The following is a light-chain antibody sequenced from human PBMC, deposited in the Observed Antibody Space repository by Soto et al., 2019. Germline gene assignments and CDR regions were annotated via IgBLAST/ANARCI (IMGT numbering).Light chain of an antibody. CDR2: KAS. J-gene: IGKJ1*01. CDR1: QTISTY. V-gene: IGKV1-5*03. Sequence: DIQMTQSPSSLSASVGERVTITCRESQTISTYLAWYQQKQGKAPKIXIYKASSLGSGVLSRFSGSGSGTEFTLTISSLQPDDSATYYCQHYNTFTWTFGLGTKVDIK. CDR3: QHYNTFTWT.